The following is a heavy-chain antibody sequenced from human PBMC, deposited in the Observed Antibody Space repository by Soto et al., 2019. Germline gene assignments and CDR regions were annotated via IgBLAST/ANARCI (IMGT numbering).Heavy chain of an antibody. Sequence: LSLTCACSCDSITSNVWLSCIRQSPGKGLEWIGEAYHNGLTNYNPSLKSRVTMSTDTSKNQFSLKLTSVTAADTAMYYCARDAALPGEADRFDYWGQGTLVTVSS. V-gene: IGHV4-4*02. CDR2: AYHNGLT. CDR1: CDSITSNVW. D-gene: IGHD2-15*01. J-gene: IGHJ4*02. CDR3: ARDAALPGEADRFDY.